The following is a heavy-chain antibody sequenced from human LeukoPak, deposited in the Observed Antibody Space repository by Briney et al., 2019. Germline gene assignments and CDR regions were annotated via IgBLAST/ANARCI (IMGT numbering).Heavy chain of an antibody. CDR2: IYYSGST. J-gene: IGHJ4*02. V-gene: IGHV4-39*01. Sequence: SETLSLSCTVSGGSISNTIYYWGWIRQPPGKGLEWIGSIYYSGSTYYNPSLKSRVTISVDTSKNQFSLKLSSVTAADTAVYYCARSHPDYYDSSGYLFDYWGQGTLVTVSS. CDR1: GGSISNTIYY. D-gene: IGHD3-22*01. CDR3: ARSHPDYYDSSGYLFDY.